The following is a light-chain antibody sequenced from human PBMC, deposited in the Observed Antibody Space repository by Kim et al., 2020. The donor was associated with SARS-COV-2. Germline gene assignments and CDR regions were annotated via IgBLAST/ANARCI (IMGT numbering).Light chain of an antibody. V-gene: IGLV2-14*03. J-gene: IGLJ1*01. CDR2: DVR. Sequence: STTISCSGTCAVSANSNTLSCYQQPSAEPPLLIISDVRDPPSGVSPLFAVSKSATTASLTISGLRSEDDAYYYFCSTSNHLDSVFGGGTRLTVL. CDR1: CAVSANSNT. CDR3: CSTSNHLDSV.